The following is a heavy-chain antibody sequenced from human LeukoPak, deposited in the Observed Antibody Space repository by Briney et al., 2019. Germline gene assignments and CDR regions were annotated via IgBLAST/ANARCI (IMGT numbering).Heavy chain of an antibody. D-gene: IGHD3-22*01. CDR1: GFTFSSYA. Sequence: GGSLRLSCAASGFTFSSYAMNWVRQAPGKGLEWVSSITSSGTYIYHADSVRGRFTVSRDNAKNSLCLPMNSLRAEDTAVYYCARSRSSGWPGFDYWGQGTLVIVSS. CDR2: ITSSGTYI. CDR3: ARSRSSGWPGFDY. V-gene: IGHV3-21*01. J-gene: IGHJ4*02.